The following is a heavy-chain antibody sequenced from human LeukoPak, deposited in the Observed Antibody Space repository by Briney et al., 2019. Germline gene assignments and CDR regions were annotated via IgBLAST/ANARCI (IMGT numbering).Heavy chain of an antibody. CDR1: GYSFTSYW. Sequence: GESLKISCKGSGYSFTSYWIGWVRQMPGKGLEWMGIIYPGDSGTRYSPSFQGQVTISADKSISTAYLQWSSLKASDTAMSYCARLPPQTGTPPPPVVFDYWGQGTLVTVSS. J-gene: IGHJ4*02. CDR2: IYPGDSGT. D-gene: IGHD1-1*01. CDR3: ARLPPQTGTPPPPVVFDY. V-gene: IGHV5-51*01.